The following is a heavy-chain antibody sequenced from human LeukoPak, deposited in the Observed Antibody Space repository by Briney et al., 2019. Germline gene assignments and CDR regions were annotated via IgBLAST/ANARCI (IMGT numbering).Heavy chain of an antibody. J-gene: IGHJ4*02. Sequence: PSETLSLTCTVSGGSVSSSSYYWGWIRQPPGKGLEWIGEIYHSGSTNYNPSLKSRVTISVDKSKNQFSLKLSSVTAADTAVYYCARATAAAGNIDYWGQGTLVTVSS. V-gene: IGHV4-39*07. CDR3: ARATAAAGNIDY. CDR2: IYHSGST. D-gene: IGHD6-13*01. CDR1: GGSVSSSSYY.